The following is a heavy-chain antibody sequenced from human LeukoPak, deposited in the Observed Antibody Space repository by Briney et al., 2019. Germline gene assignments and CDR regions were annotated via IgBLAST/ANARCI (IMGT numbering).Heavy chain of an antibody. CDR3: ARGKWSSGWYFDY. CDR1: GGSFSGYY. CDR2: INYSGST. D-gene: IGHD6-19*01. J-gene: IGHJ4*02. V-gene: IGHV4-34*01. Sequence: PSETLSLTCAVYGGSFSGYYWSWIRQPPGKGLEWIGEINYSGSTNYNPSLKSRVTISVDTSKNQFSLKLSSVTAADTAVYYCARGKWSSGWYFDYWGQGTLVTVSS.